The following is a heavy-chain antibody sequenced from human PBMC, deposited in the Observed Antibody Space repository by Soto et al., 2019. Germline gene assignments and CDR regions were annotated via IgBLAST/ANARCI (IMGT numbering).Heavy chain of an antibody. CDR3: ARLGESVANTQHTDY. CDR2: IIPIFGTA. D-gene: IGHD3-10*01. CDR1: GGTFSSYA. J-gene: IGHJ4*02. Sequence: QVQLVQSGAEVKKPGSSVKVSCKASGGTFSSYAISWVRQAPGQGLEWMGGIIPIFGTADYAQKFQGRVTITADESTSTAYMELSSLRSEDTAVYYCARLGESVANTQHTDYWGQGTLVTVSS. V-gene: IGHV1-69*12.